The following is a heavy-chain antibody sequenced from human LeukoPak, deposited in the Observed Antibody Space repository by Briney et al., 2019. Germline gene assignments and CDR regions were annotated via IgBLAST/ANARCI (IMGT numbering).Heavy chain of an antibody. CDR2: ISGSGVST. D-gene: IGHD3-16*01. V-gene: IGHV3-23*01. CDR3: AKGPREYDLGWFDY. Sequence: SGGSLRLSCAASGFTFSSYAMNWVRQAPGKGLEWVSGISGSGVSTYYADSVKGRFTISRDNSKNTLYLQMNSLRAEDTAVYYCAKGPREYDLGWFDYWGQGTLVTVSS. CDR1: GFTFSSYA. J-gene: IGHJ4*02.